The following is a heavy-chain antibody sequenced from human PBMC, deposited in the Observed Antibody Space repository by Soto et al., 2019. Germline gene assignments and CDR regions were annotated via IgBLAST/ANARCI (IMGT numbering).Heavy chain of an antibody. CDR2: IIPIFGTA. CDR1: GGTFSSYA. CDR3: ARPAQGGYDYERDAFDI. D-gene: IGHD5-12*01. V-gene: IGHV1-69*01. Sequence: QVQLVQSGAEVKKPGSSVKVSCKASGGTFSSYAISWVRQAPGQGLEWMGGIIPIFGTANYAQKFQGRVTITADESTSTAYMALSSLRSEDTAVYYCARPAQGGYDYERDAFDIWGQGTMVTVSS. J-gene: IGHJ3*02.